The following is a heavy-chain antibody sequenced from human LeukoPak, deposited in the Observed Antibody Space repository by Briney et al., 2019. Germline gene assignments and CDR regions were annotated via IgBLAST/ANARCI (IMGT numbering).Heavy chain of an antibody. CDR1: EFTFSSYA. J-gene: IGHJ4*02. D-gene: IGHD2-15*01. V-gene: IGHV3-23*01. CDR3: AKSPLASCSGVKCYPLDY. Sequence: ETGGSLRLSCAASEFTFSSYAMSWVRQAPGKGLEWVSAISGSGGSTYYADSVKGRFTISRDNSKSTLYLQMSNLRAGDTAIYSCAKSPLASCSGVKCYPLDYWGQGTLVTVSS. CDR2: ISGSGGST.